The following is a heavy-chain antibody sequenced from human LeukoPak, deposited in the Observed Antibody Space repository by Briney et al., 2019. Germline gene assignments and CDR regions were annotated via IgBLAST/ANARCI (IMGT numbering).Heavy chain of an antibody. D-gene: IGHD6-6*01. Sequence: SVKVSCKASGGTFSSYAISWVRQAPGQGLEWMGGIIPIFGTANYAQKFQGRVTITADESTSTAYMELSSLRSEDTAVYYCARDDGGKQLVLDYWGQGTLVTVPS. CDR2: IIPIFGTA. CDR3: ARDDGGKQLVLDY. CDR1: GGTFSSYA. J-gene: IGHJ4*02. V-gene: IGHV1-69*13.